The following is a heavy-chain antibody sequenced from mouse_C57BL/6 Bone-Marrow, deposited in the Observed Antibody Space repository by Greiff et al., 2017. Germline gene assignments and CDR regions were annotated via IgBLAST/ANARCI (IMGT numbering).Heavy chain of an antibody. CDR3: TSLNYYGSLY. J-gene: IGHJ3*01. CDR1: GFTFSSYA. V-gene: IGHV5-9-1*02. Sequence: EVKLMESGAGLVKPGGSLKLSCAASGFTFSSYAMSWVRQTPEKRLEWVAYISSGGDYIYYADTVKGRFTISRDNARNTLYLQMSSLKSEDTAMYYCTSLNYYGSLYWGQGTLVTVSA. CDR2: ISSGGDYI. D-gene: IGHD1-1*01.